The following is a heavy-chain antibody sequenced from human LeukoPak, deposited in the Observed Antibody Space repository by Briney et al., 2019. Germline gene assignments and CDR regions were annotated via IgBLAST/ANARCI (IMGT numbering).Heavy chain of an antibody. CDR1: GYTVSSYA. Sequence: GRSLRLSCAASGYTVSSYAMHWVRQAPGKGLEWVAVISYDGSNKYYADSVKGRFTISRDNSKNTLYLQMNGLRAEDTAVYYCARAPRRWLDYWGQGTLVTVSS. V-gene: IGHV3-30*04. CDR3: ARAPRRWLDY. J-gene: IGHJ4*02. D-gene: IGHD4-23*01. CDR2: ISYDGSNK.